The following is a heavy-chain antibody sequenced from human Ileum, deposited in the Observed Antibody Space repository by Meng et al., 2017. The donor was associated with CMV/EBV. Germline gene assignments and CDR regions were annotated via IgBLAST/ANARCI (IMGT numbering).Heavy chain of an antibody. J-gene: IGHJ4*02. CDR1: GGSISSCDYY. CDR2: IYYSGST. D-gene: IGHD1-1*01. CDR3: ASGSPQLGYV. Sequence: LQESCPGLVKPSHTLSLPFHVSGGSISSCDYYWSWLRQPPGKGLEWIGYIYYSGSTYYNPSLKSRVTISADTSKNQFSLKLNSVTAADTAVYYCASGSPQLGYVWGQGTLVTVSS. V-gene: IGHV4-30-4*01.